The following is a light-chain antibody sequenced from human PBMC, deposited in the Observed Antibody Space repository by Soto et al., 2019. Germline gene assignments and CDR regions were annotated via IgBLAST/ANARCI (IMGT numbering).Light chain of an antibody. CDR2: AAS. Sequence: DIQMTQSPSSLSASVGDRVTITCRASQSISSYLNWYQQKPGKVPKLLIYAASSLQSGVPSRFSGSGSGTDFTLTISSLQPEDFANYYCQQSYSTPYTFGQGTKLEIK. J-gene: IGKJ2*01. CDR1: QSISSY. V-gene: IGKV1-39*01. CDR3: QQSYSTPYT.